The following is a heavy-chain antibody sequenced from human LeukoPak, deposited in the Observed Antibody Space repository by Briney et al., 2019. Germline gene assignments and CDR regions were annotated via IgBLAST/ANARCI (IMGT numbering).Heavy chain of an antibody. Sequence: GGSLRLSCAVSGFTFSSYAMSWVRQAPGKGLEWVSAISGSGGSTYYADSVKGRFTISRDNSKNTLYLQMNSLRAEDTAVYVATIDLLSLRYYYYMDVWGKGTTVTVSS. D-gene: IGHD5-12*01. J-gene: IGHJ6*03. CDR3: TIDLLSLRYYYYMDV. CDR2: ISGSGGST. V-gene: IGHV3-23*01. CDR1: GFTFSSYA.